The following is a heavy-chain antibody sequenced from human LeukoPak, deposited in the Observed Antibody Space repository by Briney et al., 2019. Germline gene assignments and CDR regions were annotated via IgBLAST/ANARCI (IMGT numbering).Heavy chain of an antibody. V-gene: IGHV7-4-1*02. CDR3: ARVQSGIEAAAGASQH. CDR2: INTNTGNP. J-gene: IGHJ1*01. Sequence: ASVKVSCKGSGYTFTRYAMNGVRQAPGQGLEWMGWINTNTGNPTYAQGFTGRFVFSLDTSVSTAYLQISSLKAEDTAVYYCARVQSGIEAAAGASQHWGQGTLVTVSS. D-gene: IGHD6-13*01. CDR1: GYTFTRYA.